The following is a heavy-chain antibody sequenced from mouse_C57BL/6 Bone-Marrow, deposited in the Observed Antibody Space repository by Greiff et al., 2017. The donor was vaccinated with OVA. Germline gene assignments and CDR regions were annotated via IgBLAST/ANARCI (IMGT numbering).Heavy chain of an antibody. J-gene: IGHJ4*01. CDR1: GYTFTSYW. Sequence: QVQLQQPGTELVKPGASVKLSCKASGYTFTSYWMHWVKQRPGQGLEWIGNINPSNGGTNYNEKFKSKATLTVDKSSSTAYMQLSSLTSEDSAVYYCAREGKVLGKNYAMDYWGQGTSVTVSS. D-gene: IGHD2-14*01. V-gene: IGHV1-53*01. CDR3: AREGKVLGKNYAMDY. CDR2: INPSNGGT.